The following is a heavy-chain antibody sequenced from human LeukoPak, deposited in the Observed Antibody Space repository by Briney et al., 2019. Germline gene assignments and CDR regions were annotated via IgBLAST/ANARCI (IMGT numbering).Heavy chain of an antibody. CDR3: ARGVGGDSRFDP. CDR2: INSDGGST. J-gene: IGHJ5*02. CDR1: GFTFSSYW. V-gene: IGHV3-74*01. D-gene: IGHD1-26*01. Sequence: PGRSLRLSCAASGFTFSSYWMHWVRQAPGKGLVWVSRINSDGGSTRYADSVKGRFTISRDNAKNTLYLQMNSLRAEDTAVYYCARGVGGDSRFDPWGQGTLVTVSS.